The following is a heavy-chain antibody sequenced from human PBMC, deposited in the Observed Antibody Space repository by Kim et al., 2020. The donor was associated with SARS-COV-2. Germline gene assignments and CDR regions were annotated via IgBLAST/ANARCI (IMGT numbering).Heavy chain of an antibody. CDR3: ASQSVLGYCSGGSCAWFDP. CDR2: IYHSGST. CDR1: GGSISSSNW. V-gene: IGHV4-4*02. J-gene: IGHJ5*02. Sequence: SETLSLTCAVSGGSISSSNWWSWVRQPPGKGLEWIGEIYHSGSTNYNPSLKSRVTISVDKSKNQFSLKLSSVTAADTAVYYCASQSVLGYCSGGSCAWFDPWGQGTLVTVSS. D-gene: IGHD2-15*01.